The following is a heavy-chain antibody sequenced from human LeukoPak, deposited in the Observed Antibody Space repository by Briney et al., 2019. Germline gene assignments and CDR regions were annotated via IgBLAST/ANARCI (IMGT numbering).Heavy chain of an antibody. CDR3: ARGATISDYYFDY. J-gene: IGHJ4*02. CDR2: IIPIFGTA. D-gene: IGHD5-24*01. V-gene: IGHV1-69*13. Sequence: ASVKVSCKASGGTFSSYAISWVRQAPGQGLEWMGGIIPIFGTANYAQKFQGRVTITADESTSIAYMELSSLRSEDTAVYYCARGATISDYYFDYWGQGTLVTVSS. CDR1: GGTFSSYA.